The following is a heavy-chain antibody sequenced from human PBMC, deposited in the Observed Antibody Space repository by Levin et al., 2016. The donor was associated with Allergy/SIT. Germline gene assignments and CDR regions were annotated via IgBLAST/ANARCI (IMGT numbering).Heavy chain of an antibody. CDR3: ATAAAGTPAAPTDY. Sequence: GGSLRLSCAASGFTFSSYAMSWVRQAPGKGLEWVSAISGSGGSTYYADSVKGRFTISRDNSKNTLYLQMNSLRAEDTAVYYCATAAAGTPAAPTDYWGQGTLVTVSS. J-gene: IGHJ4*02. V-gene: IGHV3-23*01. CDR2: ISGSGGST. CDR1: GFTFSSYA. D-gene: IGHD6-13*01.